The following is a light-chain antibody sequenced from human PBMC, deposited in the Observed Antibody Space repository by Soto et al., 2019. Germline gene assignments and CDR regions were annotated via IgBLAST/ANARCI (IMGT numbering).Light chain of an antibody. J-gene: IGLJ1*01. Sequence: QSVLTQPRSVSGSPGQSVTISCTGTSSDVGDYNYVSWYQQHPGKAPKLMIYDVTKRPSGVPDRFSGSKSGNTASLTISGLQAEDEADYYCCSYAGSPFVFGTGTKLTVL. CDR2: DVT. CDR1: SSDVGDYNY. CDR3: CSYAGSPFV. V-gene: IGLV2-11*01.